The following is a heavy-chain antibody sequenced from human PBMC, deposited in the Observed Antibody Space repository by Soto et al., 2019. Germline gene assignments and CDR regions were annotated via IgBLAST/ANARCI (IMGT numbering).Heavy chain of an antibody. CDR2: IYSGGST. CDR3: ARARRGFAFDI. V-gene: IGHV3-53*02. CDR1: GFTVSSNY. Sequence: VQLVETGGGLIQPGGSLRLSCAASGFTVSSNYMSWVRQAPGKGLEWVSVIYSGGSTYYADSVKGRFTISRDNSKNTLYLQMNSLRAEDTAVYYCARARRGFAFDIWGQGTMVTVSS. J-gene: IGHJ3*02.